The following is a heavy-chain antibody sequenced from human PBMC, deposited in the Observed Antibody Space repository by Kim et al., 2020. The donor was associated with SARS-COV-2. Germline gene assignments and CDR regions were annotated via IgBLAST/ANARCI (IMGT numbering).Heavy chain of an antibody. V-gene: IGHV1-8*01. Sequence: ASVKVSCKASGYAFTSYDINWVRQAAGQGLEWMGWMNPNSGNTGYAQKFKGRVIMTRDTSISKDYMELSSLRSDDTAVYYCARISRLSGDYPLGYWGQGTHVTVSS. J-gene: IGHJ4*02. CDR2: MNPNSGNT. D-gene: IGHD3-22*01. CDR3: ARISRLSGDYPLGY. CDR1: GYAFTSYD.